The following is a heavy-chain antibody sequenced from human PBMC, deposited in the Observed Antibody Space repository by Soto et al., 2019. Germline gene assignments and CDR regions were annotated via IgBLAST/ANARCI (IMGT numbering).Heavy chain of an antibody. Sequence: PVGSLRLSCAASGFTFDDYAMHWVRQAPGKGLEWVSLISWDGGSTYYADSVKGRFTISRDNSKNSLYLQMNSLRAEDTALYYCAKDGGRITFGGVIVNWGQGTLVTVSS. D-gene: IGHD3-16*02. V-gene: IGHV3-43D*04. CDR1: GFTFDDYA. CDR2: ISWDGGST. J-gene: IGHJ4*02. CDR3: AKDGGRITFGGVIVN.